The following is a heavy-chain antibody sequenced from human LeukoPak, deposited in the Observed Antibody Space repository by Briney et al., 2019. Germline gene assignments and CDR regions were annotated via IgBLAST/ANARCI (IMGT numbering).Heavy chain of an antibody. D-gene: IGHD6-19*01. CDR1: GGSISSGGYY. CDR2: IYYSGST. J-gene: IGHJ4*02. Sequence: PSQTLSLTCTVSGGSISSGGYYWSWIRQHPGKGLEWIGYIYYSGSTYYNPSLKSRVTISVDTSKNQFSLKLSSVTAADTAVYYCARGYAGVAGTGRYFDYWGQGTLVTVSS. V-gene: IGHV4-31*03. CDR3: ARGYAGVAGTGRYFDY.